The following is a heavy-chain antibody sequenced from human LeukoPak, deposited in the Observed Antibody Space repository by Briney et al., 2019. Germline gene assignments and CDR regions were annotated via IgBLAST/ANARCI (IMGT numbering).Heavy chain of an antibody. CDR2: INPNSGGT. J-gene: IGHJ5*02. CDR1: GYTFTGYY. D-gene: IGHD5-18*01. Sequence: ASVKVSCKASGYTFTGYYMHWVRQAPGQGLEWMGWINPNSGGTNYAQKFQGWVTMTRDTSISTAYMELSRLRSDDTAVYYCARDRGIQLWFNWFDPWGQGTLVTVSS. CDR3: ARDRGIQLWFNWFDP. V-gene: IGHV1-2*04.